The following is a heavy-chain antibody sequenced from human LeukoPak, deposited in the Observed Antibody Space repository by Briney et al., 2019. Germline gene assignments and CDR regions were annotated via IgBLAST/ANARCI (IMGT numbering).Heavy chain of an antibody. D-gene: IGHD3-10*02. V-gene: IGHV3-23*01. CDR1: GFTFSSYA. CDR2: ISGSGGST. J-gene: IGHJ6*04. CDR3: AELGITMIGGV. Sequence: EGSLRLSCAASGFTFSSYAMSWVRQAPGKGLEWVSAISGSGGSTYYADSVKGRFTISRDNSKNTLYLQMNSLRTEDTAVYYCAELGITMIGGVWGKGTTVTISS.